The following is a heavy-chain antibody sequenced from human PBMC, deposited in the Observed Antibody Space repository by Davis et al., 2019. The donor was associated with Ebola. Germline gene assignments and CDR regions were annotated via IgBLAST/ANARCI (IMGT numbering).Heavy chain of an antibody. CDR1: GYTFTSYY. CDR2: INPSGGST. D-gene: IGHD3-3*01. V-gene: IGHV1-46*01. CDR3: ATGFDSWSGYWSSFDY. J-gene: IGHJ4*02. Sequence: ASVKVSCKASGYTFTSYYMHWVRQAPGQGLEWMGIINPSGGSTSYAQKFQGRVTMTRDTSTSTVYMELSSLRSEDTAVYYCATGFDSWSGYWSSFDYWGQGTQVTVSS.